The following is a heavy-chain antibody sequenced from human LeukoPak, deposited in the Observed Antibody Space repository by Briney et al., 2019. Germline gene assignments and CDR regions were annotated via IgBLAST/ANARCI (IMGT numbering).Heavy chain of an antibody. D-gene: IGHD1-26*01. Sequence: SETLSLTCAVSGGSISSSNWWSWVRQPPGKGLEWIGEIYHSGSTNYNPSLKSRVTISVDKSKNQFSLKLSSVTAADTAVYYCARDPRSGSYGVAFDIWGQGTMVTVSS. CDR1: GGSISSSNW. J-gene: IGHJ3*02. CDR3: ARDPRSGSYGVAFDI. CDR2: IYHSGST. V-gene: IGHV4-4*02.